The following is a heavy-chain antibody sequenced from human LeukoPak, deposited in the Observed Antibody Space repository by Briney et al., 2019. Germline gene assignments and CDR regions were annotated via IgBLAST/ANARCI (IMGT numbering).Heavy chain of an antibody. CDR1: GNTFSSYA. D-gene: IGHD4-17*01. CDR2: INTNTGNP. CDR3: ARTNDYGDETYYFDY. J-gene: IGHJ4*02. V-gene: IGHV7-4-1*02. Sequence: GASVKVSCKASGNTFSSYAISWVRQAPGQGLEWMGWINTNTGNPTYAQGFTGRFVFSLDTSVSTAYLQISSLKAEDTAVYYCARTNDYGDETYYFDYWGQGTLVTVSS.